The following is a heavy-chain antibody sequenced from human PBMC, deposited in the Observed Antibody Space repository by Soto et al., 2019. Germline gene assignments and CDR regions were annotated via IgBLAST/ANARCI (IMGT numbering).Heavy chain of an antibody. CDR1: GGSFSGYY. V-gene: IGHV4-34*01. J-gene: IGHJ4*02. CDR3: ARMSGSYYLSPYFDY. CDR2: INHSGST. Sequence: SETLSLTCAVYGGSFSGYYWSWIRQPPGKGLEWIGEINHSGSTNYNPSLKSRVTISVDTSKNQFSLKLSSVTAADTAVYYCARMSGSYYLSPYFDYWGQGTLVTVS. D-gene: IGHD1-26*01.